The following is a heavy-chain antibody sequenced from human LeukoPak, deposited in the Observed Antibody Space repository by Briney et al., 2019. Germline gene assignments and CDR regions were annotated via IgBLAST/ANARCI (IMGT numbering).Heavy chain of an antibody. Sequence: GASVKVSCKASGYTFTSYGISWVRQAPGQGLEWMGWISAYNGNTNYAQKLQGRVTMTTDTSTSTAYMELRSLRSDDTAVYYCARVTEQLDETSFDYWGQGTLVTVSS. CDR1: GYTFTSYG. CDR3: ARVTEQLDETSFDY. J-gene: IGHJ4*02. D-gene: IGHD6-6*01. CDR2: ISAYNGNT. V-gene: IGHV1-18*01.